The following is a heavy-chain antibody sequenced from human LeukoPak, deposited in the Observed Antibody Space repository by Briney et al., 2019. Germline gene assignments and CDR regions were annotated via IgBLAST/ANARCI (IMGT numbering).Heavy chain of an antibody. CDR2: ISYDGSNK. D-gene: IGHD7-27*01. V-gene: IGHV3-30*18. CDR1: GFTFSSYG. CDR3: AKLLGINFDY. Sequence: GGSLRLSCAASGFTFSSYGMHWVRQAPGKGLEWVAVISYDGSNKYYADSVKGRFTISSDNSKNTLYLQMNSLRAEDTAVYYCAKLLGINFDYWGQGTLVTVSS. J-gene: IGHJ4*02.